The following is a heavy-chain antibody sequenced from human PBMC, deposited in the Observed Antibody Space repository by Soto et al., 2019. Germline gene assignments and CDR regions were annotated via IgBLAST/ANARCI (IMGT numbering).Heavy chain of an antibody. Sequence: QVQLVQSGAELKKPGASVKVSCKASGYTFTDYYMHWVRQAPGQGLEYLGWTNPKSGGTKYAQKLQGRVTMTRDTSVSTVYMDLSSLRSEDTAVYFCARDVGDWERSFDYWGQGTLVSVSS. J-gene: IGHJ4*02. CDR2: TNPKSGGT. V-gene: IGHV1-2*02. D-gene: IGHD2-21*02. CDR3: ARDVGDWERSFDY. CDR1: GYTFTDYY.